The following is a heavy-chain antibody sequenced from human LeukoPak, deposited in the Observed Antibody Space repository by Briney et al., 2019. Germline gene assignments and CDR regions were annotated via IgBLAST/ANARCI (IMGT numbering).Heavy chain of an antibody. CDR2: SHNEKRET. V-gene: IGHV1-24*01. Sequence: ASVKVSCKVSGYTLTELYMHWVRQTPAKGLEWMGDSHNEKRETIYARKFRGRVTMTEDTSTDTACMELSSLRSEDTAVYYCAAERLDGILDYWGQGTLVTVSS. CDR3: AAERLDGILDY. D-gene: IGHD6-19*01. J-gene: IGHJ4*02. CDR1: GYTLTELY.